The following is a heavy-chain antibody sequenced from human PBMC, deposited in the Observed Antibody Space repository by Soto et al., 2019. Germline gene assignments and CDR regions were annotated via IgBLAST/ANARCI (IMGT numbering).Heavy chain of an antibody. CDR1: GGSISSYY. Sequence: SETLSLTCTVSGGSISSYYWSWIRQPPGKGLEWIGYIYYSGSTNYNPSLKSRVTISVDTSKNQFSLKLSSVTAADTAVYYCARLPELRSYYYYYMDVWGKGTTVTVSS. CDR2: IYYSGST. J-gene: IGHJ6*03. D-gene: IGHD1-7*01. CDR3: ARLPELRSYYYYYMDV. V-gene: IGHV4-59*08.